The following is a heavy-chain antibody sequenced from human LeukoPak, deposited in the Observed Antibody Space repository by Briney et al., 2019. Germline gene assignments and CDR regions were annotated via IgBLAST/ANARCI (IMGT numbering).Heavy chain of an antibody. J-gene: IGHJ3*02. V-gene: IGHV4-30-4*08. CDR2: IYYSGST. CDR3: ASTIVGATSAAFDI. CDR1: GGSISSGDYY. D-gene: IGHD1-26*01. Sequence: PSETLSLNCTVSGGSISSGDYYWSWIRQPPGKGLEWIGYIYYSGSTYYNPSLKSRVTISVDTSKNQFSLKLSSVTAADTAVYYCASTIVGATSAAFDIWGQGTMVTVSS.